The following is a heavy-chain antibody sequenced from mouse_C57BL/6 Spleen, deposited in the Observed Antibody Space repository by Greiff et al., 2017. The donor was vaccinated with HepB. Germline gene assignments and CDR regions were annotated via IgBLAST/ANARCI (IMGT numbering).Heavy chain of an antibody. Sequence: EVQLHQSGPELVKPGASVKISCKASGYTFTDYYLNWVKQSHGKSLEWIGDINPNNGGTSYNQKFKGKATLTVDKSSSTAYMELRSLTSEDSAVYYCARGLRRGAMDYWGQGTSGTVSS. CDR1: GYTFTDYY. CDR3: ARGLRRGAMDY. J-gene: IGHJ4*01. CDR2: INPNNGGT. V-gene: IGHV1-26*01. D-gene: IGHD2-12*01.